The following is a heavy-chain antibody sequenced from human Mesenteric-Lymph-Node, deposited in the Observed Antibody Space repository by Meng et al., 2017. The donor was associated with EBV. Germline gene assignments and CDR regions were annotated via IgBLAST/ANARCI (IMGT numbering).Heavy chain of an antibody. CDR3: ATSSLTVDY. CDR1: GGSISSSSYY. Sequence: QLQLQESGTGLVKPSETRSLTCTVSGGSISSSSYYWGWIRQPPGKGLEWIGSIYYSGSTYYNPSLKSRVTISVDTSKNQFSLKLSSVTAADTAVYYCATSSLTVDYWGQGTLVTVSS. J-gene: IGHJ4*02. V-gene: IGHV4-39*07. CDR2: IYYSGST.